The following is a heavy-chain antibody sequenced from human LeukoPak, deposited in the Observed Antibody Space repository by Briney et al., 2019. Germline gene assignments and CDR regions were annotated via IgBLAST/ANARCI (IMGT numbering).Heavy chain of an antibody. J-gene: IGHJ6*03. CDR2: ISWNSGSI. V-gene: IGHV3-9*01. Sequence: GGSLRLSCAASGFTFDDYAMHWVRQAPGKGLEWVSGISWNSGSIGYADSVKGRFTISRDNAKNSLYLEMKSLRAEDTAVYYCARERGGNGSGSYADYYYYMDVWGKGTTVTVSS. D-gene: IGHD3-10*01. CDR3: ARERGGNGSGSYADYYYYMDV. CDR1: GFTFDDYA.